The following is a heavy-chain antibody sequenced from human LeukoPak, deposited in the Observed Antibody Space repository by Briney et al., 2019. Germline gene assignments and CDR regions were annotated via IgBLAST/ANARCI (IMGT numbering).Heavy chain of an antibody. V-gene: IGHV3-53*01. J-gene: IGHJ4*02. D-gene: IGHD5-24*01. CDR3: ARGAGYNYPYYFDY. CDR2: IYGGGNI. Sequence: GGSLRLSCAAFGFTVSCSYMNWVRQAPGKGLEWVSVIYGGGNIYYADSVKGRFTISRDNSKNTLYLQMNSLRAEDTAVYYCARGAGYNYPYYFDYWGQGTLVTVSS. CDR1: GFTVSCSY.